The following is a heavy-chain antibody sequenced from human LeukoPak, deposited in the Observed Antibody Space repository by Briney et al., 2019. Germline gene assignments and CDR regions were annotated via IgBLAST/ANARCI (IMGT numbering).Heavy chain of an antibody. CDR3: ARDGLRFLEWDRDAFDI. D-gene: IGHD3-3*01. CDR2: ISSSGFTI. Sequence: GGSLRLSCAASGFTFSNYEMNWVRQAPGKGLEWISYISSSGFTIYYADSVKGRFTISRDNAKNSLYLQMNSLRAEDTAVYYCARDGLRFLEWDRDAFDIWGQGTMVTVSS. CDR1: GFTFSNYE. V-gene: IGHV3-48*03. J-gene: IGHJ3*02.